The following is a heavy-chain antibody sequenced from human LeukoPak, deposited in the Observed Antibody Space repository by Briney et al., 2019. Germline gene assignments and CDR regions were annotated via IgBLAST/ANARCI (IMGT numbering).Heavy chain of an antibody. D-gene: IGHD3-22*01. CDR3: ATYYYDRSGYPLYYFDY. CDR2: MNSNSGGT. J-gene: IGHJ4*02. V-gene: IGHV1-2*02. Sequence: SVTVSCKASLYIFPCYYMHWVGQPPGQGREWMGWMNSNSGGTNYAQKFQGRVTIPSDTSITKAYLKRSRLSSADTAVHYCATYYYDRSGYPLYYFDYGGQGTLVTVS. CDR1: LYIFPCYY.